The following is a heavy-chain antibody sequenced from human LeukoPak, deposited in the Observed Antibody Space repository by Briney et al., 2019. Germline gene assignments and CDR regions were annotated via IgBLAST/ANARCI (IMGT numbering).Heavy chain of an antibody. D-gene: IGHD3-22*01. CDR2: IYYSGST. J-gene: IGHJ5*02. CDR1: GGSISSSSYY. V-gene: IGHV4-39*01. Sequence: SETLSLTCTVSGGSISSSSYYWGWIGQPPGKGLEWIGSIYYSGSTYYNPSLKSRVTISVDTSKNQFSLKLSSVTAADTAVYYCATGDRWLSLDPWGQGTLVTVSS. CDR3: ATGDRWLSLDP.